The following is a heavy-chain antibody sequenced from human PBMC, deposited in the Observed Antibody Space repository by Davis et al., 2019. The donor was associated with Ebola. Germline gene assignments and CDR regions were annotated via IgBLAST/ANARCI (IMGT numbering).Heavy chain of an antibody. V-gene: IGHV1-2*02. CDR3: ARVKVIAVAYDAFDI. D-gene: IGHD6-19*01. Sequence: ASVKVSCKASGYTFTGYYMHWVRQAPGQGLEWMGWINPNSGGTNYAQKFQGRVTMTRDTSISTAYMELSRLRSDDTAVYYCARVKVIAVAYDAFDIWGQGTMVTVSS. CDR2: INPNSGGT. CDR1: GYTFTGYY. J-gene: IGHJ3*02.